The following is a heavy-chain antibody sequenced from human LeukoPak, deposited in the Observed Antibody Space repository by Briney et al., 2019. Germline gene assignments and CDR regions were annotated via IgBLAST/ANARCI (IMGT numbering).Heavy chain of an antibody. CDR2: LTGSGATT. CDR3: AKVLTMITVYDAFDI. J-gene: IGHJ3*02. V-gene: IGHV3-23*01. Sequence: GGSLRLSCAASGFTFSNYAMNWVRQAPGKGLEWVSSLTGSGATTYYADSVKGRFTISRDNSKNTLSLQMNGLRAEDTAVYYCAKVLTMITVYDAFDIWGRGTMVTVSS. D-gene: IGHD3-22*01. CDR1: GFTFSNYA.